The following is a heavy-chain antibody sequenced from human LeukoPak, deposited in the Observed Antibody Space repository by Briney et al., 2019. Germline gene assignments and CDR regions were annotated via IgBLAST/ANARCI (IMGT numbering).Heavy chain of an antibody. V-gene: IGHV4-4*07. CDR3: ARGPAYSLNDFWSGYYY. Sequence: SETLSLTCTVSGGSISSYYWSWIRQPAGKGLEWIGRIYTSGSTNYNPSLKSRVTMSVDTSKNQFSLKLSSVTAADTAVYYCARGPAYSLNDFWSGYYYWGQGTLVTVSS. J-gene: IGHJ4*02. CDR1: GGSISSYY. CDR2: IYTSGST. D-gene: IGHD3-3*01.